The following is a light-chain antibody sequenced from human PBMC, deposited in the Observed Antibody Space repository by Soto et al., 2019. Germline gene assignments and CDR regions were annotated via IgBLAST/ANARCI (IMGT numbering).Light chain of an antibody. J-gene: IGKJ2*01. CDR3: QQYESAPYT. CDR1: QSVRSSY. CDR2: GAS. Sequence: EIVLTQSPGTLSLSPGERATLSCRASQSVRSSYLAWYHQKPGQPPRLLIFGASNRATGIPDRFSGSESGTDFSLTTSRLEPEDFPVYYCQQYESAPYTVGQGTRLEIK. V-gene: IGKV3-20*01.